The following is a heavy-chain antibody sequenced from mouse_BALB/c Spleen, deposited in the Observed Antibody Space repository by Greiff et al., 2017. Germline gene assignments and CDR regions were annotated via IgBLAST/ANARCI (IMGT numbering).Heavy chain of an antibody. Sequence: VHLVESGPGLVAPSQSLSITCTVSGFSLTSYGVHWVRQPPGKGLEWLGVIWAGGSTNYNSALMSRLSISKDNSKSQVFLKMNSLQTDDTAMYYCARAAGYDWFAYWGQGTLVTVSA. CDR2: IWAGGST. CDR1: GFSLTSYG. V-gene: IGHV2-9*02. CDR3: ARAAGYDWFAY. D-gene: IGHD2-2*01. J-gene: IGHJ3*01.